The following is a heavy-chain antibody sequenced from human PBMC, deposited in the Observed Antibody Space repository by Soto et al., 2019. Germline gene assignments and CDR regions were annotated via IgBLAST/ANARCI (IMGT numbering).Heavy chain of an antibody. D-gene: IGHD6-25*01. CDR1: GFTFSSYG. CDR3: ARDPEEQRGVVWYFDY. J-gene: IGHJ4*02. Sequence: GGSLRLSCAASGFTFSSYGMHWVRQAPGKGLEWVAVIWYDGSNKYYADSVKGRFTISRDNSKNTLYLQMNSLRAEDTAVDYCARDPEEQRGVVWYFDYWGQGTLVTVSS. CDR2: IWYDGSNK. V-gene: IGHV3-33*01.